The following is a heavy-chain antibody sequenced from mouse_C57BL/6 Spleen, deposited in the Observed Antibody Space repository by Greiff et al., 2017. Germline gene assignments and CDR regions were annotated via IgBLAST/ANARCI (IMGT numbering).Heavy chain of an antibody. Sequence: VKLMESGAELVKPGASVKLSCKASGYTFTSYWMQWVKQRPGQGLEWIGEIDPSDSYTNYNQKFKGKATLTVDTSSSTAYMQLSSLTSEDSAVYYCARFITTVGGYWGQGTTLTVSS. V-gene: IGHV1-50*01. D-gene: IGHD1-1*01. CDR3: ARFITTVGGY. CDR2: IDPSDSYT. CDR1: GYTFTSYW. J-gene: IGHJ2*01.